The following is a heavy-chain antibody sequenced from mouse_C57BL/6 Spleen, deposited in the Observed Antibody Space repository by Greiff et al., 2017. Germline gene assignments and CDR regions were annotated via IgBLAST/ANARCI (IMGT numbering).Heavy chain of an antibody. V-gene: IGHV1-19*01. CDR3: AINYGSSLFAY. J-gene: IGHJ3*01. CDR1: GYTFTDYY. D-gene: IGHD1-1*01. CDR2: INPYNGGT. Sequence: EVMLVGSGPVLVKPGASVKMSCKASGYTFTDYYMNWVKQSHGKSLEWIGFINPYNGGTSYNQKFKGKATLTVDKSSSTAYMELNSLTSEDSAVYYCAINYGSSLFAYWGQGTLVTVSA.